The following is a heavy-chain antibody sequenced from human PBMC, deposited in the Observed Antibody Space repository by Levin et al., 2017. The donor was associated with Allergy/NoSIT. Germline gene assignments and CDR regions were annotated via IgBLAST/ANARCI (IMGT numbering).Heavy chain of an antibody. CDR3: SRPIAGATMQFDS. Sequence: SCSGSGFPFGDYATAWFRQAPGKGLEWVGFIRSDTHGGTTEYAASVRGRFTISRDESKSIAYLQMNSLKTEDTAVYYCSRPIAGATMQFDSWGQGDLVTVSS. D-gene: IGHD6-19*01. J-gene: IGHJ4*02. CDR2: IRSDTHGGTT. CDR1: GFPFGDYA. V-gene: IGHV3-49*03.